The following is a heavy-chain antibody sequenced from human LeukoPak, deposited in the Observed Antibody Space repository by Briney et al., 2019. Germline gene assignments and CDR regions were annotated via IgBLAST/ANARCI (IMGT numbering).Heavy chain of an antibody. CDR2: ISGSIGST. D-gene: IGHD5-12*01. V-gene: IGHV3-23*01. CDR1: GFTFSSYA. Sequence: GGSLRLSCAASGFTFSSYAMSWVRQAPGKGLEWVSAISGSIGSTYYADSVKGRFTISTDNSKNTMCLEMNSLRAEDTALYYCAKDVRSGWLQAFDLWGRGTLVTVSS. CDR3: AKDVRSGWLQAFDL. J-gene: IGHJ2*01.